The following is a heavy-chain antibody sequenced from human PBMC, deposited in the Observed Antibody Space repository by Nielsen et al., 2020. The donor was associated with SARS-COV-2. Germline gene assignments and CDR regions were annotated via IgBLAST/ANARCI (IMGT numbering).Heavy chain of an antibody. D-gene: IGHD3-9*01. CDR3: ARAGAGYQNRLWDDAFDI. J-gene: IGHJ3*02. CDR2: IGGNGRNI. V-gene: IGHV3-48*03. CDR1: GFPFSSYE. Sequence: GGSLRLSCAASGFPFSSYEMNWVRQAPGKALEWLSYIGGNGRNIFYADSVKGRFTIPRDNAENSLSLQMNSLRAEDTAVYYCARAGAGYQNRLWDDAFDIWGQGTMVTVSS.